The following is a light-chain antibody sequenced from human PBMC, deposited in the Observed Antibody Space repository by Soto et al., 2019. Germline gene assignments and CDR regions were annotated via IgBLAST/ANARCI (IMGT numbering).Light chain of an antibody. V-gene: IGKV1-39*01. CDR2: DAP. Sequence: DIQLTHSPSTLSSSKRDRATITCRASQSISTCLAWYQQKPGNAPKLLIYDAPSLQSGVPSRFSGSGSGTDFTLTISSLQPEDFATYYCQQSYSTPPIPFGQGTRLEIK. CDR3: QQSYSTPPIP. J-gene: IGKJ5*01. CDR1: QSISTC.